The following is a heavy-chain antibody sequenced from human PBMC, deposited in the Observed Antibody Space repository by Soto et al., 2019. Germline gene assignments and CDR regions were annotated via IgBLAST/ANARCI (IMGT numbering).Heavy chain of an antibody. CDR2: ISYDGSNK. Sequence: LRLSCAASGFTFSSYGMHWVRQAPGKGLEWVAVISYDGSNKYYADSVKGRFTISRDNSKNTLYLQMNSLRAEDTAVYYRAKDQVAVDIYYYYGMDVWGQGTTVTVSS. CDR1: GFTFSSYG. J-gene: IGHJ6*02. CDR3: AKDQVAVDIYYYYGMDV. D-gene: IGHD6-19*01. V-gene: IGHV3-30*18.